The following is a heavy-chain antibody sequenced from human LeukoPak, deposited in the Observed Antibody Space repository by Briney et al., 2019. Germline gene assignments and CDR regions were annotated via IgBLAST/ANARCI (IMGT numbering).Heavy chain of an antibody. CDR1: GYTFTSYD. CDR3: ARGGYYSGYYCYYIDL. CDR2: INPNSGNT. Sequence: VKVSCKASGYTFTSYDVNCLRQATGQGREWMGWINPNSGNTGYAQKFQGRVTMTRNTSISTDYMELSSLRSEDTAVYYCARGGYYSGYYCYYIDLWGKGTTVTVSS. V-gene: IGHV1-8*01. J-gene: IGHJ6*03. D-gene: IGHD3-3*01.